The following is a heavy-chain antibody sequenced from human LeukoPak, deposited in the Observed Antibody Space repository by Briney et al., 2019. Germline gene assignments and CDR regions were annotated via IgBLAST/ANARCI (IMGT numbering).Heavy chain of an antibody. CDR3: AREGIYSRTEPDY. D-gene: IGHD3-10*01. Sequence: GGSLRLSCAASGFTFSSYEMNRVRQAPGKGLEWVSYISSSGSTIYYADSVKGRFTISRDNAKNSLYLQMNSLRAEDTAVYYCAREGIYSRTEPDYWGQGTLVTVSS. CDR2: ISSSGSTI. V-gene: IGHV3-48*03. CDR1: GFTFSSYE. J-gene: IGHJ4*02.